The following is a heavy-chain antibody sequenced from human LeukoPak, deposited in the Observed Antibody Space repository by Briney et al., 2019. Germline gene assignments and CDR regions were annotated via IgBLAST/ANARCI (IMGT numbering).Heavy chain of an antibody. CDR3: ASGGSGFNNWFDP. CDR2: INPNSGGT. V-gene: IGHV1-2*04. J-gene: IGHJ5*02. Sequence: ASVKVSCKASGYTFTGYYMHWVRQAPGQGLEWMGWINPNSGGTNYAQKFQGWVTMTWDTSISTAYMELSRLRSDDTAVYYCASGGSGFNNWFDPWGQGTLVTVSS. CDR1: GYTFTGYY. D-gene: IGHD6-19*01.